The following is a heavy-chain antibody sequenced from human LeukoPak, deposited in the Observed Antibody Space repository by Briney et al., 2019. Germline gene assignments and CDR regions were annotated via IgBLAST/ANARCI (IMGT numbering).Heavy chain of an antibody. CDR1: GFTFSSYS. V-gene: IGHV3-21*01. CDR3: ARDLLGTVTTFHAFDI. D-gene: IGHD4-17*01. Sequence: GGSLRLSCAASGFTFSSYSMNWVRQAPGKRLEWVSSISSSSSYIYYADSVKGRFTISRDNAKSSLYLQMNSLRAEDTAVYYCARDLLGTVTTFHAFDIWGQGTMVTVSS. J-gene: IGHJ3*02. CDR2: ISSSSSYI.